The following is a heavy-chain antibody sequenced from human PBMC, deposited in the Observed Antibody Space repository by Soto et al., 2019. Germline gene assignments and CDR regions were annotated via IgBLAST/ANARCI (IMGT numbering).Heavy chain of an antibody. J-gene: IGHJ6*02. CDR2: ISAYNGNT. CDR1: GYTFTSYG. D-gene: IGHD4-17*01. Sequence: ASVKVSCKASGYTFTSYGISWVRQAPGQGLEWMGWISAYNGNTNYAQKLQGRVTMTTDTSTSTAYMELRSLRSDDTAVYYCARFDYGDFYYYYGMDVWRQGTTVTVSS. V-gene: IGHV1-18*01. CDR3: ARFDYGDFYYYYGMDV.